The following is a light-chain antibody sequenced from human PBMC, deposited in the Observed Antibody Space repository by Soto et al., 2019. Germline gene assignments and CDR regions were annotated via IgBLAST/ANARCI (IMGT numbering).Light chain of an antibody. CDR1: QNVDNNY. CDR3: QQCAYSPRT. Sequence: EIVLTQSPDSLSLSPGERATLSCRASQNVDNNYLAWYQQRPGLAPRLLIYDASIKATSIPDRFSGSGSGTDFTLTISRLEPEDFAVYYCQQCAYSPRTFGQGTKVEVK. CDR2: DAS. J-gene: IGKJ1*01. V-gene: IGKV3-20*01.